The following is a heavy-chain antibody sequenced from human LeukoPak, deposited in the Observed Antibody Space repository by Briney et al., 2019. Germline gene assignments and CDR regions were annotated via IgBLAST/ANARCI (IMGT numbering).Heavy chain of an antibody. D-gene: IGHD5-18*01. J-gene: IGHJ5*02. CDR1: GYTFTSYG. CDR3: ARDTAMVTYWFDP. V-gene: IGHV1-2*02. CDR2: INSNSGGT. Sequence: ASVKVSCKASGYTFTSYGISWVRQAPGQGLEWMGWINSNSGGTNYAQKFQGRVTMTRDTSISTAYMELSRLRSDDTAVYYCARDTAMVTYWFDPWGQGTLVTVSS.